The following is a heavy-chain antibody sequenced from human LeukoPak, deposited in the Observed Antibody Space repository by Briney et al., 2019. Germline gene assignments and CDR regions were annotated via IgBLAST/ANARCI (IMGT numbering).Heavy chain of an antibody. Sequence: GGSLRLSCAASGFTFSSYSMNWVRQAPGKGLEWVANIKQDGSEKYYVDSVKGRFTISRDNAKNSLYLQMNSLRAEDTAVYYCARAELLWFGSCGYFDYWGQGTLVTVSS. CDR2: IKQDGSEK. CDR1: GFTFSSYS. V-gene: IGHV3-7*01. D-gene: IGHD3-10*01. CDR3: ARAELLWFGSCGYFDY. J-gene: IGHJ4*02.